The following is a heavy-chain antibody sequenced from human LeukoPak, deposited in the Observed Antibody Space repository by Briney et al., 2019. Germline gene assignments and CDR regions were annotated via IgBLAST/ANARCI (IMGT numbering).Heavy chain of an antibody. D-gene: IGHD3-10*01. CDR2: ISPYNGNT. Sequence: ASVKVSCKASGYTFTNYGITWVRQAPGQGLEWMGWISPYNGNTKYAEKFQGRVTLTTDTSTTTAYMGPRSLRSDDTAVYFCARGLYFYGSGSPNDYWGQGTLVTVSS. V-gene: IGHV1-18*01. CDR1: GYTFTNYG. CDR3: ARGLYFYGSGSPNDY. J-gene: IGHJ4*02.